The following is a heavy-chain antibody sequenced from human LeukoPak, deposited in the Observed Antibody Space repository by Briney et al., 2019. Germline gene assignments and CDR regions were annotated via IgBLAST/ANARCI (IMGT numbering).Heavy chain of an antibody. V-gene: IGHV4-39*07. CDR3: ARASSSGWYLFDY. CDR1: GGSISSSSYY. CDR2: IYYSGST. D-gene: IGHD6-19*01. Sequence: SETLSLTCTVSGGSISSSSYYWGWIRQPPGKGLEWIGSIYYSGSTNYNPSLTSRVTISVDTSKNQFSLKLTSVTAADTAVYYCARASSSGWYLFDYWGQGTLVTVSS. J-gene: IGHJ4*02.